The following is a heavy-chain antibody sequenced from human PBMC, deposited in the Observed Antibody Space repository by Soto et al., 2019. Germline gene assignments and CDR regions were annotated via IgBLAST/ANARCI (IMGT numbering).Heavy chain of an antibody. Sequence: SGPTLVNPTQTLTLTCTFSGFSLSTSGMCVSWIRQPPGKALEWLALIDWDDDKYYSTSLKTRLTISKDTSKNQVVLTMTNMDPVDTATYYGARLYGGNSYFDYWGQGTLVTVSS. CDR3: ARLYGGNSYFDY. V-gene: IGHV2-70*01. D-gene: IGHD4-17*01. J-gene: IGHJ4*02. CDR2: IDWDDDK. CDR1: GFSLSTSGMC.